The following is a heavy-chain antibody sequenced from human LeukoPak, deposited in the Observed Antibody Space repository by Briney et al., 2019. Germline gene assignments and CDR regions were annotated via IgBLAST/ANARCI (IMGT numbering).Heavy chain of an antibody. CDR1: GFTFSNYG. D-gene: IGHD3-3*01. Sequence: GRSLRLSCAASGFTFSNYGMHWVRQAPGKGLEWVAIIWHDGSDKYYADSVKGRFTISRDNSKNTLYLQMNNLRAEDTAVYFCTRQSENFSLDYWGQGTLVTVSS. CDR3: TRQSENFSLDY. V-gene: IGHV3-33*01. J-gene: IGHJ4*02. CDR2: IWHDGSDK.